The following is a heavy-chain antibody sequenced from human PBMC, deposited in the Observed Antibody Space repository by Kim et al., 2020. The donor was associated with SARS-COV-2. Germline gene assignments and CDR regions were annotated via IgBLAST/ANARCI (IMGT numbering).Heavy chain of an antibody. CDR3: ASLAAGYGMDV. Sequence: NTKQHPPPKSRVPISVGTSKNQFSLKLNSVTAADTAVYYCASLAAGYGMDVWGQGTTVTVSS. D-gene: IGHD6-13*01. CDR2: NT. J-gene: IGHJ6*02. V-gene: IGHV4-59*01.